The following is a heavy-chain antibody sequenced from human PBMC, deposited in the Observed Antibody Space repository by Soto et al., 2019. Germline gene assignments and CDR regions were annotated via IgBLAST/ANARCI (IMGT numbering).Heavy chain of an antibody. D-gene: IGHD3-10*01. V-gene: IGHV1-69*13. CDR1: GCTFSSYA. CDR3: ARVQGGSGSYYNVPYYYGMDV. CDR2: IIPIFGTA. Sequence: AAVKVSCKASGCTFSSYAISWVRQAPGQGLEWMGGIIPIFGTANYAQKFQGRVTITADESTSTAYMELSSLRSEDTAVYYCARVQGGSGSYYNVPYYYGMDVWGQGTTVTAP. J-gene: IGHJ6*02.